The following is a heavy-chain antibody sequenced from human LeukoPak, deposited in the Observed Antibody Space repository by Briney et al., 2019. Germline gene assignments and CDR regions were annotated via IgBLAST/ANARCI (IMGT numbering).Heavy chain of an antibody. Sequence: SVKVSCKASGGTFSGYAISWVRQAPGQGLEWMGGIIPIFGTANYAQKFQGRVTITTDESTSTAYMELSSLRSEDTAVYYCARDGRCSSTSCTFAAFDIWGQGTMVTVSS. J-gene: IGHJ3*02. V-gene: IGHV1-69*05. CDR2: IIPIFGTA. CDR1: GGTFSGYA. D-gene: IGHD2-2*01. CDR3: ARDGRCSSTSCTFAAFDI.